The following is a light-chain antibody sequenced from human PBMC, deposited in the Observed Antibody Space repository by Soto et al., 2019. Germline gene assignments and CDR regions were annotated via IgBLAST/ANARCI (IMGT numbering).Light chain of an antibody. CDR1: QSVSSS. J-gene: IGKJ1*01. CDR2: DAS. V-gene: IGKV3-11*01. Sequence: EMVLTQSPATLSLSPGERATLSCRASQSVSSSLAWYQQKPGQAPRLLIYDASNRATGIPARFSGSGSGTDFTLTISRLEPEDFAVYYRQQYGSSGTFGQGTKVDIK. CDR3: QQYGSSGT.